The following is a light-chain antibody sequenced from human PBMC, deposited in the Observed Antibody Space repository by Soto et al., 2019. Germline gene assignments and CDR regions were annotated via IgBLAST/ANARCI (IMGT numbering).Light chain of an antibody. J-gene: IGKJ5*01. CDR2: GXX. V-gene: IGKV3-15*01. CDR3: QQYNNWPIT. CDR1: QSVADN. Sequence: EVVMTQSPATLSVSPGERVTLSCRSSQSVADNLAWIQQXXGXXXXXXXXGXXTXATGIPARFSGSGSETDFTLTISSLRSEDSAVYHCQQYNNWPITFGQGTRLEIK.